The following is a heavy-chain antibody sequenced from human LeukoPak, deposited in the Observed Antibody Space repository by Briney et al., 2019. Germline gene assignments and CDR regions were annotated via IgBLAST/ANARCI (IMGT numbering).Heavy chain of an antibody. V-gene: IGHV4-59*12. CDR3: ARPYCSSTSCYARGAFDI. CDR1: GDSISTYY. J-gene: IGHJ3*02. CDR2: IFYSGST. Sequence: SETLSLTCTVSGDSISTYYWSWIRQPPGKGLEWIGYIFYSGSTNYNPSLKSRVTISVDTSKNQFSLKLSSVTAADTAVYYCARPYCSSTSCYARGAFDIWGQGTMVTVSS. D-gene: IGHD2-2*01.